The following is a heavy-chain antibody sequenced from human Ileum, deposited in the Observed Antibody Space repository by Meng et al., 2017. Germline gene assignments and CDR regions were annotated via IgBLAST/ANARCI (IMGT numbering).Heavy chain of an antibody. V-gene: IGHV1-3*01. D-gene: IGHD6-6*01. CDR2: IHAGSGDT. CDR3: GIGRASFYFDF. J-gene: IGHJ4*01. Sequence: QVQFVQSGAEVKKPGASVRISCKASGFTFSNYAIYWVRQAPGQSLEWLGWIHAGSGDTKFSQTFQGRLTFDRDTSADTVYMELSSLTSGDRAVYYCGIGRASFYFDFLGQGTLVTVSS. CDR1: GFTFSNYA.